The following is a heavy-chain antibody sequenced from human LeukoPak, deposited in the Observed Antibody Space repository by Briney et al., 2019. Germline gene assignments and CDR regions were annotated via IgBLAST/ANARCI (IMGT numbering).Heavy chain of an antibody. V-gene: IGHV3-7*01. CDR3: ARRGGSSSRRSPIDY. CDR1: GFTFSDYW. Sequence: GGSLRLSCTASGFTFSDYWMTWVRQAPGKGPEWVANIKQDGSQRYYVDSVRGRFTISRDNAKNSLFLQMNGLRAEDMAVYYCARRGGSSSRRSPIDYWGQRTLVTVSS. J-gene: IGHJ4*02. D-gene: IGHD6-6*01. CDR2: IKQDGSQR.